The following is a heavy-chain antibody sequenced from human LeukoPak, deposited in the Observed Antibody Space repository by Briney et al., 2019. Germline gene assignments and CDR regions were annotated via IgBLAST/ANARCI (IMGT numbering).Heavy chain of an antibody. J-gene: IGHJ5*02. Sequence: SETLSLTCTVSGGSISSGGYYWGWIRQHRGKGLEWIGYIYYSGSTYYNPSLKSRFTISVATSKIQFSLKLRSVTAAATAVYYCARTITPVGWFYPWGQGTLVTVSS. CDR2: IYYSGST. CDR1: GGSISSGGYY. V-gene: IGHV4-31*03. CDR3: ARTITPVGWFYP.